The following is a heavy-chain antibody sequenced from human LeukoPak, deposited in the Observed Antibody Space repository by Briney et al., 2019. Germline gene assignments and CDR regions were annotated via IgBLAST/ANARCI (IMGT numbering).Heavy chain of an antibody. D-gene: IGHD3-9*01. V-gene: IGHV4-4*07. Sequence: SETLSLTCTVSGVSISSYYWSWIRQPAGKGLEWIGRIYTSGSTNYNPSLKSRVTISIDTSKNQFSLKLNSVTAADTAVYYCARDSLRLTGLDYWGQGTLVTVSS. CDR3: ARDSLRLTGLDY. CDR1: GVSISSYY. CDR2: IYTSGST. J-gene: IGHJ4*02.